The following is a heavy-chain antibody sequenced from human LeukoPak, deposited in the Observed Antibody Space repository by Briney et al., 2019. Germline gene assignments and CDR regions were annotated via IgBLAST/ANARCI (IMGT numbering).Heavy chain of an antibody. V-gene: IGHV3-30*03. CDR2: ISHDGNNK. Sequence: PGGSLGLSCAASGFTFSSYGMHWVRQAPGKGLEWVAVISHDGNNKHYADSVKGRFTISRDNSKNTLYLQMNSLRPEDTAVYSCARDRKSTWSFDYWGQGILVPVSS. CDR1: GFTFSSYG. J-gene: IGHJ4*02. CDR3: ARDRKSTWSFDY. D-gene: IGHD6-13*01.